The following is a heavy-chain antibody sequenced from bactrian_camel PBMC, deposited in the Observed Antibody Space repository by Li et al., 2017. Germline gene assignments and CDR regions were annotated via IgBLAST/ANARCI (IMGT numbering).Heavy chain of an antibody. V-gene: IGHV3S53*01. Sequence: QVQLVESGGGSVQTGGSLTLSCVASGYMFSSCGMSWHRQGRRNERELVASISRDETTTYADSVKGRFTISKDSAKKTVYLHMNDLKPEDTAMYYCASSLPPCSKLVASGYKYWGQGTQVTVS. CDR3: ASSLPPCSKLVASGYKY. D-gene: IGHD7*01. CDR2: ISRDETT. J-gene: IGHJ4*01. CDR1: GYMFSSCG.